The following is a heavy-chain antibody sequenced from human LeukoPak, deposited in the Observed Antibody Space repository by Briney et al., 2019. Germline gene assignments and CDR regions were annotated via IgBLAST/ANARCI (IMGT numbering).Heavy chain of an antibody. CDR3: ARGYCGGDCYSGPYYFDY. CDR1: GFTFSSYE. J-gene: IGHJ4*02. V-gene: IGHV3-48*03. CDR2: ISSSGSTI. Sequence: GGSLRLSCAASGFTFSSYEMTWVRQAPGKGLEWVSYISSSGSTIYYADSAKGRFTISRDNAKNSLYLQMNSLRAEDTAVYYCARGYCGGDCYSGPYYFDYWGQGTLVTVSS. D-gene: IGHD2-21*02.